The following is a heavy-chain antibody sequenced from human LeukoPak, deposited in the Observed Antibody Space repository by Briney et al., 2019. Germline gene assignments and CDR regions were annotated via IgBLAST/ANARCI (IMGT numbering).Heavy chain of an antibody. D-gene: IGHD6-19*01. V-gene: IGHV4-34*01. CDR1: GGSFSGYY. Sequence: PSETLSLTCAVYGGSFSGYYWSWIRQPPGKGLEWIGEINHSGSTNYNPSLKSRVTISVDTSKNQFSLKLSSVTAADTAVYYCARLSSGWYMHYYYYMDVWGKGTTVTISS. J-gene: IGHJ6*03. CDR3: ARLSSGWYMHYYYYMDV. CDR2: INHSGST.